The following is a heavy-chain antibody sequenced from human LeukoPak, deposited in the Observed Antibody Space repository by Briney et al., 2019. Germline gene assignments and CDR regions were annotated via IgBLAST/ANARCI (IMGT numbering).Heavy chain of an antibody. J-gene: IGHJ3*02. CDR3: AKAIRTTVAFDI. D-gene: IGHD4-23*01. CDR1: GFTFSSYS. Sequence: GGSLRLSCAASGFTFSSYSMNWVRQAPGKGLGWVSAISGSGGSTYYADSVKGRFTISRDNSKNTLYLQMNSLRAEDTAVYYCAKAIRTTVAFDIWGQGTMVTVSS. CDR2: ISGSGGST. V-gene: IGHV3-23*01.